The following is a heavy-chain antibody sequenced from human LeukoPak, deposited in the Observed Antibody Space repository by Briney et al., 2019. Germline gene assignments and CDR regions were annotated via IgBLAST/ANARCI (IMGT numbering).Heavy chain of an antibody. V-gene: IGHV3-23*01. D-gene: IGHD1-26*01. CDR2: ISGSGGST. CDR1: GFTFSSYA. Sequence: GGSLRLSCAASGFTFSSYAMSWVRQAPGKGLEWVSAISGSGGSTYYADSVKGRFTISRDNSKNTLYLQMNSLRAEDTAVYYCAKLPIGGSYYWSSFDYWGQGTLVTVSS. CDR3: AKLPIGGSYYWSSFDY. J-gene: IGHJ4*02.